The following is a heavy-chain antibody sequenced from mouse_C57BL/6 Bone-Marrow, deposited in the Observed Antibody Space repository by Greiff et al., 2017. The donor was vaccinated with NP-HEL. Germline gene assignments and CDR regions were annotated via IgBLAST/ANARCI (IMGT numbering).Heavy chain of an antibody. CDR3: AREGTNWDSHDWYFEG. CDR1: GYTFTNYW. CDR2: IYPGGGYT. J-gene: IGHJ1*03. V-gene: IGHV1-63*01. Sequence: VHLVESGAELVRPGTSVKMSCTASGYTFTNYWIGWAKQRPGHGLEWIGDIYPGGGYTNYNEKFKGKATLTADKSSSTAYMQFSSLTSEDSTIYYCAREGTNWDSHDWYFEGWGTGTTVTVSS. D-gene: IGHD4-1*02.